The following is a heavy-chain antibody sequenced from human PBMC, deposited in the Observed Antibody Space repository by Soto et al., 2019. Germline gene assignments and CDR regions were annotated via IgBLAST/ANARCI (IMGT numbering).Heavy chain of an antibody. CDR3: ARENGHCTDACNRGAFEI. CDR2: IANGDNHI. Sequence: EVQVVESGGGLVKPGGSLRLSCAASGFTFSEYSFLWVRQAPGKGLEWLSFIANGDNHIFCSDSVKGRFTISRDNAKNSVYLQVNSLRADDSAVYYCARENGHCTDACNRGAFEIWGQGTMVTVSS. J-gene: IGHJ3*02. CDR1: GFTFSEYS. V-gene: IGHV3-21*01. D-gene: IGHD2-2*01.